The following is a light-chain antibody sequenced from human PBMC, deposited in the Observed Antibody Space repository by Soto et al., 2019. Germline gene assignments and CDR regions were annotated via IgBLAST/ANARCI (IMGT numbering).Light chain of an antibody. CDR1: QGISSY. J-gene: IGKJ3*01. CDR3: PQLNSYPSVDT. Sequence: IQLTQSPSSLSASVGDRVTITCRASQGISSYLAWYQQKPGKAPKLLIYAASTLQSGVPSRFSGSGSGTEFPLTISGLQPEDFATYYCPQLNSYPSVDTFGPGTKVDIK. V-gene: IGKV1-9*01. CDR2: AAS.